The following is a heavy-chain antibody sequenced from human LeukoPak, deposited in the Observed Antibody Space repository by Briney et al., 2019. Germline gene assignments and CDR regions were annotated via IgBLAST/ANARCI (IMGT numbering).Heavy chain of an antibody. CDR2: ISGSGGST. Sequence: GGSLRLSCAPSGFTFSSYAMSWGRQAPGKGLEWGSAISGSGGSTYYADPAKGRFTISRDHSKNTPSRQMDLLTAGDPAVYYCAKASLHVLAADVTTLDYWGQGTLVTVSS. J-gene: IGHJ4*02. CDR1: GFTFSSYA. V-gene: IGHV3-23*01. D-gene: IGHD6-13*01. CDR3: AKASLHVLAADVTTLDY.